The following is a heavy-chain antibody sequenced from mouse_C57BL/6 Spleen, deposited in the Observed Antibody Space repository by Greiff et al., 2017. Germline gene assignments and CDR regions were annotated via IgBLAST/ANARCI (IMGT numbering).Heavy chain of an antibody. J-gene: IGHJ4*01. CDR3: ARRASGSSPYYYAMDY. CDR1: GYTFTDYY. CDR2: INPYNGGT. D-gene: IGHD1-1*01. Sequence: VQLQQSGPVLVKPGASVKMSCKASGYTFTDYYMNWVKQSHGKSLEWIGVINPYNGGTSYNQKFKGKATLTVDKSSSTAYMELNSLTSEDSAVYYCARRASGSSPYYYAMDYWGQGTSVTVSS. V-gene: IGHV1-19*01.